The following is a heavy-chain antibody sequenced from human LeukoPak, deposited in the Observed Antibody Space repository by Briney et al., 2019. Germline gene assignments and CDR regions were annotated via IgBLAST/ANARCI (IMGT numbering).Heavy chain of an antibody. Sequence: GGSLRLSCAVSEFSVSSNYMNWVRQAPGKGLEWVSVIYSGGATYYADSVRGRFTISRDNSKNMVSLQVTSLGAEDTAVYYCARGRFSGPDGYWGQGTLVTVSS. V-gene: IGHV3-53*01. D-gene: IGHD6-19*01. J-gene: IGHJ4*02. CDR1: EFSVSSNY. CDR3: ARGRFSGPDGY. CDR2: IYSGGAT.